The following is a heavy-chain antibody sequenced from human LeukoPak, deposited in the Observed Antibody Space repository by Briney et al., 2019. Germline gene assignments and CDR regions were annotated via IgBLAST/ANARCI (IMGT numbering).Heavy chain of an antibody. Sequence: SETLSLTCTVSGGSISSSSYYWGWIRQPPGKGLEWIGSIYYSGSTYYNPSLKSRVTISVDTSKNQFSLKLSSVTAADTAVYYCARDLAPGVGYYDSSGHNWFDPWGQGTLVTVSS. V-gene: IGHV4-39*07. J-gene: IGHJ5*02. D-gene: IGHD3-22*01. CDR1: GGSISSSSYY. CDR3: ARDLAPGVGYYDSSGHNWFDP. CDR2: IYYSGST.